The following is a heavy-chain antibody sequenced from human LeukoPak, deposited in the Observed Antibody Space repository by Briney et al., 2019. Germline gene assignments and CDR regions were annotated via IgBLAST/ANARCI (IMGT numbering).Heavy chain of an antibody. J-gene: IGHJ5*02. V-gene: IGHV4-30-4*01. CDR2: IYYSGST. CDR1: GGSISSGDYY. Sequence: PSETXSLTCTXSGGSISSGDYYWRWIRQPPGTGLXXXGYIYYSGSTYYNPSLKSRVTISVDTSKNQFSLKLSSVTAADTAVYYCARADYGDYLLWFDPWGQGTLVTVSS. D-gene: IGHD4-17*01. CDR3: ARADYGDYLLWFDP.